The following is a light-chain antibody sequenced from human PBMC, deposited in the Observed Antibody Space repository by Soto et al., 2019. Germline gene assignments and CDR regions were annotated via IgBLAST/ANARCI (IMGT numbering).Light chain of an antibody. CDR2: LGS. V-gene: IGKV2-28*01. Sequence: DIVMTESPLSLPVTPGEPASISCRSSQSLLHSNGYNYLDWYLQKPGQSPQLLIYLGSSRASGVPHRFSGGGSGTDFTLKISRVEAEDVGIYYCMQALQTPPTFGQGTKVEIK. CDR3: MQALQTPPT. CDR1: QSLLHSNGYNY. J-gene: IGKJ1*01.